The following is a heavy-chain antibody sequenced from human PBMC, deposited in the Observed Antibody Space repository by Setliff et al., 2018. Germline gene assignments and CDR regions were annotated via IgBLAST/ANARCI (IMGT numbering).Heavy chain of an antibody. CDR2: IKTKGDGGTT. CDR3: TTDRGFSEWPLYGSLVSHYYGMDV. CDR1: GGSFSGYY. Sequence: ETLSLTCAVYGGSFSGYYWSWVRQAPGRGLEWVGRIKTKGDGGTTDYAAPVKGRFTISRDDSKNTLYVQMNSLKTEDTGVYYCTTDRGFSEWPLYGSLVSHYYGMDVWGQGTTVTVSS. D-gene: IGHD3-3*01. V-gene: IGHV3-15*01. J-gene: IGHJ6*02.